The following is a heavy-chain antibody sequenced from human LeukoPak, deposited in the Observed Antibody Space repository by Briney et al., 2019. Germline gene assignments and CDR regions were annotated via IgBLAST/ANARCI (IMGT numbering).Heavy chain of an antibody. Sequence: GGSLRLSCAASGFTVSSNYMSWVRQAPGKGLEWVSVIYSGGSTYYADSVKGRFVISRDNSKNTLYLQMNTLRVEDTAVYYCARDYYYGSGSYYNWGQGTLVTVSS. CDR2: IYSGGST. J-gene: IGHJ4*02. D-gene: IGHD3-10*01. CDR3: ARDYYYGSGSYYN. CDR1: GFTVSSNY. V-gene: IGHV3-66*01.